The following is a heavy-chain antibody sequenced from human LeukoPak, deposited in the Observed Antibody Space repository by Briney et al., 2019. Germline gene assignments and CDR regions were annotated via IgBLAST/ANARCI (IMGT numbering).Heavy chain of an antibody. CDR2: IYYSGST. V-gene: IGHV4-39*01. J-gene: IGHJ6*02. CDR1: GGSIISSSYY. D-gene: IGHD2-2*01. Sequence: SETLSLPCTFSGGSIISSSYYWCWIRQPPGKGLGWIGIIYYSGSTYYNPSLNSRVTISVDTSKNQFSLKLSSVTAADTAVYYCASCSSPSCYYLGYYGMDVWGQGTTVTVPS. CDR3: ASCSSPSCYYLGYYGMDV.